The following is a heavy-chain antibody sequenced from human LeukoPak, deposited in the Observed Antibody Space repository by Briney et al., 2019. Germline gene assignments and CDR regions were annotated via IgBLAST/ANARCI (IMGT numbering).Heavy chain of an antibody. CDR3: ARADIVVVVAAYHDY. CDR2: ISAYNGNT. Sequence: ASVKVSCKASGDTSTSYGISWVRQAPGQGLEWMGWISAYNGNTNYAQKLQGRVTMTTDTSTSTAYMELRSLRSDDTAVYYCARADIVVVVAAYHDYWGQGTLVTVSS. J-gene: IGHJ4*02. V-gene: IGHV1-18*01. CDR1: GDTSTSYG. D-gene: IGHD2-15*01.